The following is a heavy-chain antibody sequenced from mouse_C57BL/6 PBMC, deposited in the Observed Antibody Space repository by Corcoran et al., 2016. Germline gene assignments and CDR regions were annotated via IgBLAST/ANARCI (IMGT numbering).Heavy chain of an antibody. V-gene: IGHV1-26*01. CDR3: ARVTVVAQYYFAY. CDR2: INPNTGGT. Sequence: EVQLQQSGPELVKPGASVKISCKASGYTFTDYYMNWVKQSHGKSLEWIGDINPNTGGTSYNQKFKGKATLTVDKSSSTAYMELRSLTSEDSAVYYCARVTVVAQYYFAYWGQGTTLTVAS. D-gene: IGHD1-1*01. CDR1: GYTFTDYY. J-gene: IGHJ2*01.